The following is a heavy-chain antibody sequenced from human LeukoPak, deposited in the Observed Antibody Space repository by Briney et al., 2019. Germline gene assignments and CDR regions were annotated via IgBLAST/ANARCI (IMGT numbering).Heavy chain of an antibody. Sequence: HPGGSLRLSCAASGFTVSSNYMSWVRQAPGKGLEWVSVIYSGGSTYYADSVKGRFTISRHNSKNTLYLQMNSLRAEDTAVYYCARGPVTTEEAFDIWGQGTMVTVSS. D-gene: IGHD4-17*01. CDR3: ARGPVTTEEAFDI. CDR1: GFTVSSNY. V-gene: IGHV3-53*04. CDR2: IYSGGST. J-gene: IGHJ3*02.